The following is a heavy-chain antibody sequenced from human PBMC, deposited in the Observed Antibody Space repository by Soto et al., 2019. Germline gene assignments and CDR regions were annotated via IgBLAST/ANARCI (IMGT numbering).Heavy chain of an antibody. D-gene: IGHD3-16*01. CDR2: IYYNGST. CDR3: ARVWHTGDFGIYGMGV. J-gene: IGHJ6*02. V-gene: IGHV4-61*01. CDR1: GGSVTTGSYY. Sequence: QVQLQESGPGLVKPSETLSLICTVSGGSVTTGSYYWTWIRQSPGKGLEWIGHIYYNGSTDYNPSLKSRLTISAGTSKSQFSLRLTSVTAADTAVYYWARVWHTGDFGIYGMGVWGQGTTVIVSS.